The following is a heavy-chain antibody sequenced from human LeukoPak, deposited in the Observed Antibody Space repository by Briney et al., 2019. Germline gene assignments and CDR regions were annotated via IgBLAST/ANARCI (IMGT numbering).Heavy chain of an antibody. CDR3: AREVYGRYETNWFDP. J-gene: IGHJ5*02. CDR2: ISAYNGDT. CDR1: GYAFSSYG. V-gene: IGHV1-18*04. Sequence: ASVKVSCRTSGYAFSSYGITWVRQAPGQGLEWMGWISAYNGDTKYAQNLQGRVTVTTDTSTSTAYMELRSLRSDDTAMYYCAREVYGRYETNWFDPWGQGTLVSVSS. D-gene: IGHD5/OR15-5a*01.